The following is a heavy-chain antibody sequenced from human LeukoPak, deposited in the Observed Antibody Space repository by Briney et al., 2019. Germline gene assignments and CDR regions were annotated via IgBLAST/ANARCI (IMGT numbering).Heavy chain of an antibody. V-gene: IGHV4-59*01. CDR2: IYYSGST. CDR1: GGSISSYY. Sequence: PSETLSLTCTVSGGSISSYYWSWIRQPPGKGLEWIGYIYYSGSTNYNPSLKSRVTISVDTSKNQFSLKLSSVTAADTAVYYCARLTAVRGASDYWGQGTLVTVSS. D-gene: IGHD3-10*01. CDR3: ARLTAVRGASDY. J-gene: IGHJ4*02.